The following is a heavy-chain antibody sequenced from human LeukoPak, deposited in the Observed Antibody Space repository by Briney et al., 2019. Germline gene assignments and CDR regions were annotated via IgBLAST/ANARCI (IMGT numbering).Heavy chain of an antibody. CDR2: ISYDGSNK. CDR3: AKESKRITMVRGVTPPPDY. CDR1: GFTYSSYG. Sequence: SGGSLRLSCAASGFTYSSYGMHWVRQAPGKGLEWVAVISYDGSNKYYADSVKGRFTISRDNSKNTLYLQMNSLRAEDTAVYYCAKESKRITMVRGVTPPPDYWGQGTLVTVSS. D-gene: IGHD3-10*01. V-gene: IGHV3-30*18. J-gene: IGHJ4*02.